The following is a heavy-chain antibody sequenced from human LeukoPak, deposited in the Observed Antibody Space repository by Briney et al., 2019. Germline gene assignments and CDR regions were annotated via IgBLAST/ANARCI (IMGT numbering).Heavy chain of an antibody. CDR2: IYTSGST. CDR1: GGSIGTYY. D-gene: IGHD3-10*01. CDR3: ARRAHGGGAFDI. Sequence: SETLSLTCTVSGGSIGTYYWSWVRQPPGKGLEWIGYIYTSGSTNYNPSLKSRVTISVDTSKNQFSLKLSSVTAADTAVYYCARRAHGGGAFDIWGQGTMVTVSS. V-gene: IGHV4-4*09. J-gene: IGHJ3*02.